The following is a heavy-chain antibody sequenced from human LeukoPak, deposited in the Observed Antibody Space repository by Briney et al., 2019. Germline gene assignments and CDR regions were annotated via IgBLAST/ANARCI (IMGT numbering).Heavy chain of an antibody. CDR2: ISWTGGRT. CDR1: GFSFRSYA. V-gene: IGHV3-23*01. J-gene: IGHJ4*02. CDR3: ATDPSVDSGRFDY. Sequence: PGGSLRLSCAASGFSFRSYAMSWVRQAPGKGLEWVSTISWTGGRTYYADSVKGRFTISRDNSKDTLSLQMNSLSAGDTAVYYCATDPSVDSGRFDYWGQGTLVTVSS.